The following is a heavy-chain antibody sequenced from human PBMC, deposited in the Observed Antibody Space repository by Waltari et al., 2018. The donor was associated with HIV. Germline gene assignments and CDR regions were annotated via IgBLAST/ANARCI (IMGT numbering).Heavy chain of an antibody. D-gene: IGHD4-4*01. V-gene: IGHV4-39*01. CDR2: MSYSGST. J-gene: IGHJ5*02. Sequence: QLQLQESGPGLVKSPETLSLTCPVPGGSMTSSSYYWGWNRQPPGKGLEWIGSMSYSGSTYHNPSLRSRLTISVDTSKNQFSLKLTSVTAADTAVYYCARSFSGYSNYFDPWGQGTLVTVSS. CDR1: GGSMTSSSYY. CDR3: ARSFSGYSNYFDP.